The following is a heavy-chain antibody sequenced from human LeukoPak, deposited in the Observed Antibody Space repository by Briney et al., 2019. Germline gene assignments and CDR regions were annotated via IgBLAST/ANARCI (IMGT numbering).Heavy chain of an antibody. Sequence: PGGSLRLSCAASGFTFSSYGMHWVRQAPGKGLEWVAVISYDGSNKYYADSVKGRFTISRDNSKNTLYLQMNSLRAEDTAVYYCAKDLVGDGGREYGVDVWGQGTTVTVSS. V-gene: IGHV3-30*18. D-gene: IGHD2-15*01. CDR1: GFTFSSYG. CDR3: AKDLVGDGGREYGVDV. J-gene: IGHJ6*02. CDR2: ISYDGSNK.